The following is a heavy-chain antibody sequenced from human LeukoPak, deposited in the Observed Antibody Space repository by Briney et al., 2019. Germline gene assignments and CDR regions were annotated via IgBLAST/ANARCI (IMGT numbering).Heavy chain of an antibody. CDR2: ISANDGKI. J-gene: IGHJ5*02. CDR1: GFVFTSYG. D-gene: IGHD3-3*01. CDR3: ARAGETIFGAPNWFDP. V-gene: IGHV1-18*01. Sequence: ASVKVSCKASGFVFTSYGFTWVRQAPGQGLEWMGWISANDGKIHYSERHQGRVTMTTDTVTSTAYMELRSLRSDDTAVYYCARAGETIFGAPNWFDPWGQGTLVTVSS.